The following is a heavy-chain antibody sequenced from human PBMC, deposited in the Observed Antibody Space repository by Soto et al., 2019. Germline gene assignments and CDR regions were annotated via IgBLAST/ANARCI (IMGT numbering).Heavy chain of an antibody. CDR3: ARDSGGWSYYYYYGMDV. CDR2: IYYSGST. V-gene: IGHV4-59*12. J-gene: IGHJ6*02. CDR1: GGSISSYY. Sequence: PSETLSLTCTVSGGSISSYYWSWIRQPPGKGLEWIGYIYYSGSTNYNPSLKSRVNISVDTSKNQFSLKLSSVTAADTAVYYCARDSGGWSYYYYYGMDVWGQGTTVTVSS. D-gene: IGHD6-19*01.